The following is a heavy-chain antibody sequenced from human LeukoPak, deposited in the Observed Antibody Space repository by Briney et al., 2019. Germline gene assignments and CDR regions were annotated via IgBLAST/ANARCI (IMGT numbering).Heavy chain of an antibody. CDR3: ARGKTYYDISKDAFDI. CDR1: SASISSFY. CDR2: IYYSGNT. J-gene: IGHJ3*02. Sequence: SETRSLTWPVASASISSFYWSWIRQLQGKGLEWNRYIYYSGNTNYNPSLKSRVTISVDTSKNQFSLKLSSVTAADTAVYYCARGKTYYDISKDAFDIWGQGTMVTVSS. D-gene: IGHD3-22*01. V-gene: IGHV4-59*01.